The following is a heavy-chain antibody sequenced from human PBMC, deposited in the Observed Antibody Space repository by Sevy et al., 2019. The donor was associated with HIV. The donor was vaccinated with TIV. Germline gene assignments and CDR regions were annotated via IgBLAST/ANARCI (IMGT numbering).Heavy chain of an antibody. J-gene: IGHJ4*02. CDR2: ISYDGSNK. V-gene: IGHV3-30-3*01. CDR3: ARDLAYDSSGPFDY. Sequence: GGSLRLSCAASGFTFSSYAMHWVRQAPGKGLEWVAVISYDGSNKYYTDSVKGRFTISRENSKNTLYLQMNRLRAEDTAVYYCARDLAYDSSGPFDYWGQGTLVTVSS. CDR1: GFTFSSYA. D-gene: IGHD3-22*01.